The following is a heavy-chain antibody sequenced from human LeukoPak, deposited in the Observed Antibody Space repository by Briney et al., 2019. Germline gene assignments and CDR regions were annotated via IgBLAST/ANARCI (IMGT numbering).Heavy chain of an antibody. Sequence: GRSLRLSCALSGFTFSSYEMNWGRQAPGKGLEWVSGINWNGGITGYADSVKGRFTISRDNATNSLYLQLNSLRAEETALYLCARSAWIDNWFDPWGEGTLVTVSS. CDR2: INWNGGIT. D-gene: IGHD5-12*01. CDR1: GFTFSSYE. V-gene: IGHV3-20*01. CDR3: ARSAWIDNWFDP. J-gene: IGHJ5*02.